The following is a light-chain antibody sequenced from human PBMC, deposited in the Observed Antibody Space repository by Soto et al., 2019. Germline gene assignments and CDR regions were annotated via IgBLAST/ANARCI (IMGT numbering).Light chain of an antibody. J-gene: IGLJ2*01. V-gene: IGLV2-14*01. CDR3: SSFTSTNTVL. CDR2: NVS. Sequence: QSALTQPASVSGSPGQSITISCTGTSSDVGGYNYVSWYQQHPGKAPKLMIYNVSNRPSGVSNRFSGSKSGNTASLTISGLQAEDEGHYYCSSFTSTNTVLFGGVTQLTVL. CDR1: SSDVGGYNY.